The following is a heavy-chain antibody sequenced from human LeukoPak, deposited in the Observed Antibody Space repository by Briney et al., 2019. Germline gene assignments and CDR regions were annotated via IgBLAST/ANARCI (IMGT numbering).Heavy chain of an antibody. J-gene: IGHJ4*02. V-gene: IGHV3-23*01. D-gene: IGHD4-17*01. CDR1: GFTFGSYA. Sequence: GGSLRLSCAASGFTFGSYAMSWVRQPPGKGLDWVSTVSGTGSITYYADSVKGRFTISRDNSKNTVYLQMNSLRGEDTAIYYCARGVTVTTDFWGQGTLVTVSS. CDR2: VSGTGSIT. CDR3: ARGVTVTTDF.